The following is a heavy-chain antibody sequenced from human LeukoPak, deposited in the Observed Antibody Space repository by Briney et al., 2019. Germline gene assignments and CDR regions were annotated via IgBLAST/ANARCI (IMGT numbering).Heavy chain of an antibody. Sequence: GGSLRLSCAASGFTFSSYAMSWVRQSPGEGLEWVSTISVSGGTYYADSVKGRLTISRDNSKNTLYLQMNSLRAEDTAVYHCAKDCSTTSCYLFDCWGQGTLVTVSS. CDR3: AKDCSTTSCYLFDC. CDR2: ISVSGGT. CDR1: GFTFSSYA. D-gene: IGHD2-2*01. J-gene: IGHJ4*02. V-gene: IGHV3-23*01.